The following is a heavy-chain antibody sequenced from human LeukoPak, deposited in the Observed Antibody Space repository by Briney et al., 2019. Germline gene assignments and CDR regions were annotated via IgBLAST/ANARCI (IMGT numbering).Heavy chain of an antibody. D-gene: IGHD3-22*01. Sequence: PGGSLRLSCAASGFTFNSYAMSWVRQAPGKGLEWVSGISGSGGKTYYADSVKGRFTISRDNSKNTLYLQMNSLRAEDTAIYYCAKFSGSSGYYEDFDYWGQGTLVTVSS. CDR3: AKFSGSSGYYEDFDY. J-gene: IGHJ4*02. V-gene: IGHV3-23*01. CDR2: ISGSGGKT. CDR1: GFTFNSYA.